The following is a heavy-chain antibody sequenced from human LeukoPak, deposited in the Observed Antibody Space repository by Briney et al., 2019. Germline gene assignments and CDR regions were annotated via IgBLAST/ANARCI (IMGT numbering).Heavy chain of an antibody. D-gene: IGHD3-22*01. V-gene: IGHV1-69*04. CDR3: VRAPTLSNSSRDY. Sequence: ASVKVSCKASGGTFSSYAISWVRQAPGQGLEWMGRIIPILGIANYAQKFQGRVTITADKSTSTAYMELSSLRSEDTAVYYCVRAPTLSNSSRDYWGQGTLVTVSS. CDR1: GGTFSSYA. CDR2: IIPILGIA. J-gene: IGHJ4*02.